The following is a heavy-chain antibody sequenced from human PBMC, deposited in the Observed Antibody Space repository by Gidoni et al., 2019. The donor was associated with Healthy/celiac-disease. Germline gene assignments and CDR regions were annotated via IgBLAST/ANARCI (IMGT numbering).Heavy chain of an antibody. V-gene: IGHV4-38-2*02. CDR3: ARATAVAGTGEYFQH. D-gene: IGHD6-19*01. CDR1: GYSISSGYY. CDR2: IYHSGST. Sequence: QVQLQESGPGLVKPSETLSLTCPVSGYSISSGYYWGWIRQPPGKGLEWIGRIYHSGSTYYNPSLKSRVTISVDTSKNQFSLKLSSVTAADTAVYYCARATAVAGTGEYFQHWGQGTLVTVSS. J-gene: IGHJ1*01.